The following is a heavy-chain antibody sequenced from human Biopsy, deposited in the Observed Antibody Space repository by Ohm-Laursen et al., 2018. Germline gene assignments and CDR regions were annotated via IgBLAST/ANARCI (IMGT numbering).Heavy chain of an antibody. J-gene: IGHJ1*01. D-gene: IGHD3-9*01. CDR1: GGSISSDY. Sequence: SETLSLTCTVSGGSISSDYWSWIRQTPGKGLVWIGYIYYSGTTDYSPSLKSRVTISIDKSKNQFFLKLSSVTAEDTAVYYCATKLTGYFHHWGQGTLVIVSS. V-gene: IGHV4-59*01. CDR3: ATKLTGYFHH. CDR2: IYYSGTT.